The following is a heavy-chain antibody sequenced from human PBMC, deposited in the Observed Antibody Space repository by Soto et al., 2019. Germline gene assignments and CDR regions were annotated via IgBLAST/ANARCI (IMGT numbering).Heavy chain of an antibody. CDR2: IHYNGNT. CDR3: AREGNLGRWIQPLDS. J-gene: IGHJ4*02. Sequence: SETLSLTCTVSGGSISDHYYMWIRQPPGKGLEWIGNIHYNGNTKYSPSLKSRVTMSVDTSKNHFSLKLISVTTADTAVYFCAREGNLGRWIQPLDSWGQGTLVTVSS. CDR1: GGSISDHY. D-gene: IGHD2-2*03. V-gene: IGHV4-59*11.